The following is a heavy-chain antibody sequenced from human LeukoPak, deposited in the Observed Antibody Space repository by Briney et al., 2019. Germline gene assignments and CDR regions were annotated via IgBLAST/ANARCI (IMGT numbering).Heavy chain of an antibody. CDR2: IIPIFGTA. V-gene: IGHV1-69*05. CDR3: ARDGWQWLPYFDY. CDR1: GGTFGSYA. J-gene: IGHJ4*02. Sequence: SVKVSCKASGGTFGSYAISWVRQAPGQGLEWMGGIIPIFGTANYAQKFQGRVTITTDESTSTAYMELSSLRSEDTAVYYCARDGWQWLPYFDYWGQGTLVTVSS. D-gene: IGHD6-19*01.